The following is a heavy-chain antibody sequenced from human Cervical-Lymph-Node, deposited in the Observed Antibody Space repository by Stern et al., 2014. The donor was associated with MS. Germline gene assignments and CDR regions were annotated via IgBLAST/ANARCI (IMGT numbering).Heavy chain of an antibody. V-gene: IGHV1-46*01. J-gene: IGHJ4*02. CDR2: INPCGGGT. Sequence: VQLVQSGAGVKKPGASVKVSCKASGYAFTIYYMHWVRQAPGQGLEWRGMINPCGGGTTYAPKFQGRVSMTRDTSTSTVYMELSSLRSDDTAVYYCARSGAQELIDYWGQGTLVTVSS. CDR1: GYAFTIYY. D-gene: IGHD1-26*01. CDR3: ARSGAQELIDY.